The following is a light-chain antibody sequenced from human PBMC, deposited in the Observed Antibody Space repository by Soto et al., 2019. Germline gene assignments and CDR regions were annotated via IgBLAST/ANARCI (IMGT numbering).Light chain of an antibody. Sequence: DIQMTHSPSTLSASVLDRVTITCRASQSISSWLAWYQQKPGKAPKLLIYDASSLESGVPSRFSGSGSGTEFTLTISSLQPDDFATYYCQQYNSIRRTFGQGTKVDIK. CDR2: DAS. CDR3: QQYNSIRRT. J-gene: IGKJ1*01. V-gene: IGKV1-5*01. CDR1: QSISSW.